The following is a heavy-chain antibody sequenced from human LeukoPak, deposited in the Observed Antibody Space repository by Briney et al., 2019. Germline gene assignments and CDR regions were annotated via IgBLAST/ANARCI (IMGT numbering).Heavy chain of an antibody. CDR1: GYTFTDYY. Sequence: ASVKVSCKASGYTFTDYYIHWVRQAPGQGLEWMGWINPNSGGTNYAQKLQGRVTMTTDTSTSTAYMELRSLRSDDTAVYYCASNPLGGAAFDIWGQGTMVTVSS. D-gene: IGHD1-14*01. CDR2: INPNSGGT. CDR3: ASNPLGGAAFDI. V-gene: IGHV1-2*02. J-gene: IGHJ3*02.